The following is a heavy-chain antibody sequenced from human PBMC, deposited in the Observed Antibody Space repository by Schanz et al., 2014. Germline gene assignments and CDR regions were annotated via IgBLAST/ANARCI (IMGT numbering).Heavy chain of an antibody. J-gene: IGHJ4*02. V-gene: IGHV3-21*01. CDR3: VRDLGGDQTDY. Sequence: EVQLLESGGALVQPGGSLRLSCSASGFSFSTYGMTWVRQAPGKGLEWVSSISSSSMYIYQADSMRGRFTISRDNAKNSLYLQVNSLRAEDTAVYYCVRDLGGDQTDYWGQGTLVTVSS. CDR2: ISSSSMYI. CDR1: GFSFSTYG. D-gene: IGHD4-17*01.